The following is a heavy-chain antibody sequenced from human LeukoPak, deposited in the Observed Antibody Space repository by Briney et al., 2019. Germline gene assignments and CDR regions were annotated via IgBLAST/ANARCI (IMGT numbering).Heavy chain of an antibody. CDR3: AKGLVPAAILNPFDY. CDR1: GFTFSSYG. V-gene: IGHV3-30*02. Sequence: GGSLRLSCAASGFTFSSYGMHWVRQAPGKGLEWVAFIRYDGSNKYYADSVKGRFTISRDNSKNTLYLQMNSLRAEDTAVYYCAKGLVPAAILNPFDYWGQGTLVTVSS. D-gene: IGHD2-2*02. CDR2: IRYDGSNK. J-gene: IGHJ4*02.